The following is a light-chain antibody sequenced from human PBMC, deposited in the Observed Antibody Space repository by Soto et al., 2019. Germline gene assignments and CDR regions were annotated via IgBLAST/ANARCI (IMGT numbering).Light chain of an antibody. Sequence: IVMTQSPGTLSVAPGERATLYVRASQTVSSNSAWYQQKPGQSPRLLIYGTSTRATGVPARFSGSGSGTEFPLSISSLQSEDFAVYYCHQYNFWPSFGQGTKVDIK. V-gene: IGKV3-15*01. J-gene: IGKJ1*01. CDR3: HQYNFWPS. CDR1: QTVSSN. CDR2: GTS.